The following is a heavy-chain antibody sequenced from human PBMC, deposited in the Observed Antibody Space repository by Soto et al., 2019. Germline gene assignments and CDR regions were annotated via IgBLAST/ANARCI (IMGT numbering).Heavy chain of an antibody. V-gene: IGHV3-48*02. CDR1: RVSCGRYS. CDR2: ISSSSSTI. J-gene: IGHJ6*02. Sequence: GGNVRLGCAAYRVSCGRYSMKWVRQASGKGLEWVSYISSSSSTIYYADSVKGRFTISRDNAKNSLYLQMNSLRDEDTAVYYCAREGYSYGSWYYYYGMDVWGQGT. D-gene: IGHD5-18*01. CDR3: AREGYSYGSWYYYYGMDV.